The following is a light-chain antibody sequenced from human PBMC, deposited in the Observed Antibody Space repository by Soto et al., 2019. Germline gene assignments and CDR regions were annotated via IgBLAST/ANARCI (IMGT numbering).Light chain of an antibody. J-gene: IGKJ1*01. V-gene: IGKV3-20*01. CDR2: GAS. CDR1: QSVSNNY. CDR3: QQYGSSGT. Sequence: EIVLTQSQDTLSLSSGERAALSWIASQSVSNNYLARYQQKPGQAPRLLIYGASNRATGIPDRFSGSGSGTDFTLTISRLEPEDFAVYYCQQYGSSGTFGQGTKVDIK.